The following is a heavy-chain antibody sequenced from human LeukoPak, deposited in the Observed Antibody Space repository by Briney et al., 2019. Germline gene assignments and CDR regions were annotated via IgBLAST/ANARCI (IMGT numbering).Heavy chain of an antibody. CDR2: ISYDGSNK. Sequence: PGRSLRLSCAASGFTFSSYGMHWVRQAPGKGLEWVAVISYDGSNKYYADSVKGRFTISRDNSKNTLYLQMNSLRAEDTAVYYCAKVLFGWLVEGPFDYWGQGTLVTVSS. D-gene: IGHD6-19*01. V-gene: IGHV3-30*18. CDR1: GFTFSSYG. CDR3: AKVLFGWLVEGPFDY. J-gene: IGHJ4*02.